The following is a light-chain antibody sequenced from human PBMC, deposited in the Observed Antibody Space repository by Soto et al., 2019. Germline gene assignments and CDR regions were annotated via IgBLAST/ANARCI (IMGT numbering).Light chain of an antibody. Sequence: EIVLTQSPGTLSLSPGERATLSCRASQSVSNNYLAWYQQKPGQAPRLLIYGASNRATGIPDRFSGSGSGTEFTLTISSLQSEDYAVYYCQQYNTLPRTFGGGTKVDIK. J-gene: IGKJ4*01. CDR3: QQYNTLPRT. CDR2: GAS. CDR1: QSVSNNY. V-gene: IGKV3-20*01.